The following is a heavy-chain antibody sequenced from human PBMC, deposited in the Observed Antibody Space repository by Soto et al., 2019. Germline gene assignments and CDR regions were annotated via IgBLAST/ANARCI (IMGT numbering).Heavy chain of an antibody. CDR2: IIPTFGTA. V-gene: IGHV1-69*06. D-gene: IGHD1-26*01. CDR1: GGSFSSHG. Sequence: QVQLVQSGTVVQRRGSSVKVSCQASGGSFSSHGMAWVRQAPGQGLEWMGGIIPTFGTATYAPKFQGRVTITAAKSTNTAYMDLSSLRSDDTAVSSCASERSAQHFDFWGQGPLITVSS. CDR3: ASERSAQHFDF. J-gene: IGHJ4*02.